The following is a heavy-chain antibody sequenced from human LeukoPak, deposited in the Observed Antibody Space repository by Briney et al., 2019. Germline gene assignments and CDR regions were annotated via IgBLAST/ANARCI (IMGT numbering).Heavy chain of an antibody. V-gene: IGHV1-69*06. CDR2: IIPIFGTT. D-gene: IGHD4-17*01. CDR1: GYTFTNYA. J-gene: IGHJ4*02. CDR3: ARAYFGDQRSWFDY. Sequence: SVKVSCKASGYTFTNYAISWVRQAPAQGLEWMGGIIPIFGTTNYAQKFQGRITITADKSTSTAYMDLRSLRSDDTAVYYCARAYFGDQRSWFDYWGQGTLVTVSS.